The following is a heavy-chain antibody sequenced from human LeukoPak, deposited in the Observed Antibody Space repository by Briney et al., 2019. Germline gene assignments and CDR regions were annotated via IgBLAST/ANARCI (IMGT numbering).Heavy chain of an antibody. CDR3: ARVGSSGWYPDFDY. V-gene: IGHV3-7*01. CDR2: IKQDGSEK. D-gene: IGHD6-19*01. J-gene: IGHJ4*02. Sequence: GGSLRLSCAASGFTFSSYWMSWVRQAPGKGLEWVANIKQDGSEKYYVDSVKGRFTISRDNAKNSLYLQMNSLRAEDTAVYYCARVGSSGWYPDFDYWGQGTLVTVSS. CDR1: GFTFSSYW.